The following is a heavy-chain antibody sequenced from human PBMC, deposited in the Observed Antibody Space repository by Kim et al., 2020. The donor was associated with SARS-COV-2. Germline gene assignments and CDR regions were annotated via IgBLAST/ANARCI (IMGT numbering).Heavy chain of an antibody. J-gene: IGHJ4*02. V-gene: IGHV4-59*01. CDR3: ARVRNSGYYYFDY. D-gene: IGHD3-22*01. Sequence: SETLSLTCTVSGGSISSYYWSWIRQPPGKGLEWIGYIYYSGSTNYNPSLKSRVTISVDTSKNQFSLKLSSVTAADTAVYYCARVRNSGYYYFDYWGQGTLVTVSS. CDR2: IYYSGST. CDR1: GGSISSYY.